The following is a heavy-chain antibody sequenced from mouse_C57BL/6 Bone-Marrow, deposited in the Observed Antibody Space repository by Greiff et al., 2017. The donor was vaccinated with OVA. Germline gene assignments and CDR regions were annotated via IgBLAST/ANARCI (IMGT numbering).Heavy chain of an antibody. CDR3: ARSSYYSNFDY. CDR1: GYTFTSYT. D-gene: IGHD2-5*01. Sequence: QVQLQQSGAELARPGASVKMSCKASGYTFTSYTMHWVKQRPGQGLEWIGYINPSSGYTKYNQKFKDKATLTADTSSSTAYMQLSSLTSEDSAVYYCARSSYYSNFDYWGQGTTLTVSS. V-gene: IGHV1-4*01. CDR2: INPSSGYT. J-gene: IGHJ2*01.